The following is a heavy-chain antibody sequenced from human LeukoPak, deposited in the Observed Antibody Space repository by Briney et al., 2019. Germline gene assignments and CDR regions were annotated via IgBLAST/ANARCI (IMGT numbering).Heavy chain of an antibody. J-gene: IGHJ4*02. D-gene: IGHD5-18*01. CDR2: INSDGSNT. Sequence: GGSLRLSCAASGFTFSSSWMHWVRQAPGKGLVWVSRINSDGSNTDYADSVKGRFTISRDNAKNTLYLQMNSLGPEDTAVYYCTRAGYFRFDFWGQGTLVTVSS. V-gene: IGHV3-74*01. CDR3: TRAGYFRFDF. CDR1: GFTFSSSW.